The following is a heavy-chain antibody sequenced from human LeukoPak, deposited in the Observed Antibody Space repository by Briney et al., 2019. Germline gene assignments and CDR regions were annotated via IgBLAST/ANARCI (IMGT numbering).Heavy chain of an antibody. CDR2: FSGTDGGT. V-gene: IGHV3-23*01. Sequence: GGSLRLSCAASGFTVSSFGVTWVRQAPGKGREGVSSFSGTDGGTYYADSVKGRFTISRENSKNTLYLQMNSLRAEDTAVYYCAKDPSYYGSTSNNDYWGQGTLVTVSS. D-gene: IGHD3-10*01. CDR3: AKDPSYYGSTSNNDY. J-gene: IGHJ4*02. CDR1: GFTVSSFG.